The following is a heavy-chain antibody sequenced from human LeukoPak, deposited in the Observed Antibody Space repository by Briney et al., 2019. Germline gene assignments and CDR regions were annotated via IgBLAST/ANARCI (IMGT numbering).Heavy chain of an antibody. CDR2: IYHSGST. D-gene: IGHD2-15*01. CDR1: GGSISSGGYY. CDR3: ARHGCSGGGCPFQH. Sequence: SQTLSLTCTVSGGSISSGGYYWRWIRQPPGKGLEWIGYIYHSGSTYYNPSLKSRVTISVDRSKNQFSLKLNSVTAADTAVYYCARHGCSGGGCPFQHWGQGTQVTVSS. V-gene: IGHV4-30-2*01. J-gene: IGHJ1*01.